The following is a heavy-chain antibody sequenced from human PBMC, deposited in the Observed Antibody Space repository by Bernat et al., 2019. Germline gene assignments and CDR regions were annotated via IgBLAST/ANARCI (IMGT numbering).Heavy chain of an antibody. CDR2: VNGDGSST. Sequence: EVQLVESGGGLVQPGGSLRLSCAASGLTFSSFWMHWVRQAPGKGLVWVSRVNGDGSSTSYADSVKDRFTISRDNAKNTLYLQMNSLRAEDTAVYYCAKAEYSSSSRHFDYWGQGTLVTVSS. V-gene: IGHV3-74*01. D-gene: IGHD6-6*01. J-gene: IGHJ4*02. CDR1: GLTFSSFW. CDR3: AKAEYSSSSRHFDY.